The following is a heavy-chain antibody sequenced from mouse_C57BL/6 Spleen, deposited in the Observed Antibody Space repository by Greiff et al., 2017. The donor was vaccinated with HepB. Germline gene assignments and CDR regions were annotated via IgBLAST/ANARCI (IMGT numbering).Heavy chain of an antibody. CDR1: GYTFTSYW. D-gene: IGHD2-5*01. V-gene: IGHV1-74*01. Sequence: QVQLKQPGAELVKPGASVKVSCKASGYTFTSYWMHWVKQRPGQGLEWIGRIHPSDSDTNYNQKFKGKATLTVDKSSSTAYMQLSSLTSEDSAVYYCAMGAYYSNFPGFAYWGQGTLVTVSA. J-gene: IGHJ3*01. CDR2: IHPSDSDT. CDR3: AMGAYYSNFPGFAY.